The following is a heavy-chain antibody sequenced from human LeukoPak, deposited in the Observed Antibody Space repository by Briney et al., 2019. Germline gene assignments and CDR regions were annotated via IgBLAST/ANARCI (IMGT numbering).Heavy chain of an antibody. CDR3: ARGTGTRELRLYYYYYMDV. Sequence: ASVKVSCKASGGTFSSYAISWVRQAPGQGLEWMGGIIPIFGTANYAQKFQGRVTITTDESTSTAYMELSSLRSEDTAVYYCARGTGTRELRLYYYYYMDVWGKGTMVTVSS. CDR1: GGTFSSYA. D-gene: IGHD1-7*01. V-gene: IGHV1-69*05. J-gene: IGHJ6*03. CDR2: IIPIFGTA.